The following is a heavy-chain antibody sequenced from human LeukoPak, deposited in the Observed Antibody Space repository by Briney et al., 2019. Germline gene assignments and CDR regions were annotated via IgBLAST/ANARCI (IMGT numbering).Heavy chain of an antibody. CDR1: GFTFSSYG. Sequence: GGSLRLSCAASGFTFSSYGMNWVGQAPGKGLEWVSSITSSSSYIYYADSVKGRFTISRDNAKNSLYLQMNSLRAEDTAVYYCARSYSSSRGTFGYWGQGIPVTVSS. J-gene: IGHJ4*02. CDR3: ARSYSSSRGTFGY. D-gene: IGHD6-6*01. V-gene: IGHV3-21*01. CDR2: ITSSSSYI.